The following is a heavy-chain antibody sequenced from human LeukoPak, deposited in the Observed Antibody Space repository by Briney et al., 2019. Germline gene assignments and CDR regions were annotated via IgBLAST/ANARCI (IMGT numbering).Heavy chain of an antibody. V-gene: IGHV4-39*01. CDR1: GDSISSSNSY. CDR3: VKSGGYGLIDY. Sequence: SETLSLTCTVSGDSISSSNSYWGWIRQPPGEGLEWIGSIYYSGSTYYNASLQSRVTISIDTSKNQFSLRLNSVTAADTAMYFCVKSGGYGLIDYWGQGTLVTVSS. D-gene: IGHD1-26*01. CDR2: IYYSGST. J-gene: IGHJ4*02.